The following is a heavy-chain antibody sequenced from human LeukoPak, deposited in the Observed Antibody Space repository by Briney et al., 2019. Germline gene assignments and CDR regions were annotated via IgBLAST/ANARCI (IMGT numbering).Heavy chain of an antibody. Sequence: PSQTLSLTCTVSGGSISSGDYYWSWIRQPPGKGLEWIGYIYYSGSTYYNPSLKSRVTISVDASKNQFSLKLSSVTAADTAVYYCARYRVTMGTFDYWGQGTLVTVSS. CDR2: IYYSGST. D-gene: IGHD4-11*01. J-gene: IGHJ4*02. CDR3: ARYRVTMGTFDY. CDR1: GGSISSGDYY. V-gene: IGHV4-30-4*08.